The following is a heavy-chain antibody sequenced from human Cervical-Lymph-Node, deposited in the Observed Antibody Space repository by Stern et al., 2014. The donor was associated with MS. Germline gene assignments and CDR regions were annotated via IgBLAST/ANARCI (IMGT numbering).Heavy chain of an antibody. CDR2: IYWNDDK. CDR3: AHRGGSSTSHNWFDP. Sequence: EESGPTLVKPTQTLTLTCTFSGFSLSTSGVGVGWIRQPPGKALEWLALIYWNDDKRYSPSLKSRLTITKDTSKNQVVLTMTNRDPVDTATYYCAHRGGSSTSHNWFDPWGQGTLVTVSS. V-gene: IGHV2-5*01. D-gene: IGHD2-2*01. CDR1: GFSLSTSGVG. J-gene: IGHJ5*02.